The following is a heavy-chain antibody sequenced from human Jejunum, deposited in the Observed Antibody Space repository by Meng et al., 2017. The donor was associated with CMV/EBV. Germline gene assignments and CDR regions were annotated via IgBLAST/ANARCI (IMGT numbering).Heavy chain of an antibody. CDR2: MRYDGTTT. J-gene: IGHJ6*02. Sequence: SNYGMHWVRPAPGQGLEWVSFMRYDGTTTYYADSVKGRFTISRDNSKNTLYLQMNSLRPEDTAVYYCAKDHDFVTGKDYHYAMDVWGQGTTVTVSS. V-gene: IGHV3-30*02. CDR1: SNYG. CDR3: AKDHDFVTGKDYHYAMDV. D-gene: IGHD2-21*02.